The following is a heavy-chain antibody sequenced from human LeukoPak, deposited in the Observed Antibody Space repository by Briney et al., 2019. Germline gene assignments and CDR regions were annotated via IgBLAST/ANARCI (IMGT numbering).Heavy chain of an antibody. CDR2: ISGYGGST. CDR3: AKDLSGSSHNWFDP. V-gene: IGHV3-23*01. CDR1: GGSFSGYY. Sequence: ETLSLTCAVYGGSFSGYYWSWVRQAPGKGLEWVSDISGYGGSTYYADSVKGRFTISRDNSKNTLYLQMNRLRAEDAAVYYCAKDLSGSSHNWFDPWGQGTLVTVSS. J-gene: IGHJ5*02. D-gene: IGHD3-10*01.